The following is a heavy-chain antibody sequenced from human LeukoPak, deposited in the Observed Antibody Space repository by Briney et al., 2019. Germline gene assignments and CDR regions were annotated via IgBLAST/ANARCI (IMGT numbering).Heavy chain of an antibody. V-gene: IGHV3-66*01. CDR2: IYTGGNT. J-gene: IGHJ4*02. CDR3: ASISDFLYYFDS. CDR1: GFSVSSNY. Sequence: GGSLRLSCAASGFSVSSNYMSWVRQAPGKGLEWVSLIYTGGNTYYADSVKGRFTLSRDNSKNTVYLQMNSLRVGDTAMYYCASISDFLYYFDSWGQGTLVTVSS.